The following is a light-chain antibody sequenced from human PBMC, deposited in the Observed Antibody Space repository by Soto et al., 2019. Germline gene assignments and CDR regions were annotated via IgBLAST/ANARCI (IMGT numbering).Light chain of an antibody. CDR1: QSVSSN. CDR3: QQYNNWPPYT. J-gene: IGKJ2*01. CDR2: GAS. Sequence: EKVMTQSPATLSVSPGERATLSCRASQSVSSNLAWYQQKPGQAPRLLIHGASTRATGIPARFSGSGSGTEFTLTISSLQSEDFAVYYCQQYNNWPPYTFGQGTKLEIK. V-gene: IGKV3-15*01.